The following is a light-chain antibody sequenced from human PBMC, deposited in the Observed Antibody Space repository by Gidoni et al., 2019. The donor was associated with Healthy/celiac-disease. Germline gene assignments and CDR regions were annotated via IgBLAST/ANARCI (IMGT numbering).Light chain of an antibody. J-gene: IGLJ2*01. CDR3: ATWVDRLNGLT. CDR1: TSNIGSHP. Sequence: QSVLTQPPSASGTPGQTITISCSESTSNIGSHPVNWYQHIPGASPKLIFYSNSQRPSGVPDRFSVSQSGTSASLAISDLQSEDEADYYCATWVDRLNGLTFGGGTKLTVL. CDR2: SNS. V-gene: IGLV1-44*01.